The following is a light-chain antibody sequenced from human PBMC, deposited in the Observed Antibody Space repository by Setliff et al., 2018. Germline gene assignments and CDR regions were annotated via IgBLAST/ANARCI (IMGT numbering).Light chain of an antibody. Sequence: QSVLTQPASVSGSPGRSITISCTGTSSDVGAYNCISWYQHHPDKAPKLLIYDVSNRPSGVSSRFSGSKSGNTASLTISGLHAEDEADYFCCSCTSNITPYVFGTGTKVTVL. CDR2: DVS. J-gene: IGLJ1*01. V-gene: IGLV2-14*01. CDR3: CSCTSNITPYV. CDR1: SSDVGAYNC.